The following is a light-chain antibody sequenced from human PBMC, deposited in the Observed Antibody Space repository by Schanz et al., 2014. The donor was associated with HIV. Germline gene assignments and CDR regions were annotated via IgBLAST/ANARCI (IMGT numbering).Light chain of an antibody. CDR2: DAS. V-gene: IGKV3D-20*01. Sequence: EIVLTQSPGTLSLSPGERVTLSCRTTQIISNSLAWYQARPGLAPRLLIYDASSRATGIPDRFSGSGSSTDFTLTISRLEPEDSAVYYCQQYGSSPTFGQGTRVEIK. CDR3: QQYGSSPT. CDR1: QIISNS. J-gene: IGKJ1*01.